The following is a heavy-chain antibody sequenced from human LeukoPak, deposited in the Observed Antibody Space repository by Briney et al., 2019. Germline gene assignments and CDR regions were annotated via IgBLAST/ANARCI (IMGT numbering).Heavy chain of an antibody. CDR2: IWNDGSDE. D-gene: IGHD1-26*01. V-gene: IGHV3-33*01. CDR1: GFTFSKYA. Sequence: GRSLRLSCAASGFTFSKYAMHWLRQTPGKGLEWVAAIWNDGSDENYADSVKGRFTIFSERSKNTLYLQMNSLRVDDTAVYYCAFEIGRSQGAFDIWGQGTMISVSS. CDR3: AFEIGRSQGAFDI. J-gene: IGHJ3*02.